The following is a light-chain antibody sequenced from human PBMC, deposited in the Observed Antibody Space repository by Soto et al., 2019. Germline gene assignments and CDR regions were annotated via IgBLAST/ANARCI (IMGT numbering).Light chain of an antibody. CDR3: QQYNIWPLT. CDR1: QSVRSN. V-gene: IGKV3-15*01. Sequence: LVLTQSPDTLSVSPGDRVTLFCRASQSVRSNSAWYQQKPGQAPRLLIYGAYIRASGIPARFSGSGYETGFTLTISSLQSEDFAVYYCQQYNIWPLTFGGGTKVDI. CDR2: GAY. J-gene: IGKJ4*01.